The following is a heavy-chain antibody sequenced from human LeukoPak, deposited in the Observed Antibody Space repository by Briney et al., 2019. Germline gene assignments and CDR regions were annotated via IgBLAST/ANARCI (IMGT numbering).Heavy chain of an antibody. CDR1: GGSINTFY. CDR3: ARTLRGDYYGSASLDN. Sequence: TSETLSLTCTVSGGSINTFYWSWIRQPPGKGLEWIGDVSYSGATVYSPSLKSRATILLDTSKKEFSLKLSSVTTADTAVYYCARTLRGDYYGSASLDNWGQGTLVTVAS. CDR2: VSYSGAT. J-gene: IGHJ4*02. V-gene: IGHV4-59*01. D-gene: IGHD3-10*01.